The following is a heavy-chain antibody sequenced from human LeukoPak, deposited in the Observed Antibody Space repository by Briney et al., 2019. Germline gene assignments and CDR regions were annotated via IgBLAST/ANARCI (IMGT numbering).Heavy chain of an antibody. CDR1: GFTFSSYE. Sequence: PGGSLRLSCAASGFTFSSYEMNWFRQAPAKGLEWVLYISSIGSTIYYADSVKGRITISRDNDKNSLYLQMNSLRAEDTAVYYCASPPYYYYYMDVWGKGTTVTVSS. CDR3: ASPPYYYYYMDV. J-gene: IGHJ6*03. V-gene: IGHV3-48*03. CDR2: ISSIGSTI.